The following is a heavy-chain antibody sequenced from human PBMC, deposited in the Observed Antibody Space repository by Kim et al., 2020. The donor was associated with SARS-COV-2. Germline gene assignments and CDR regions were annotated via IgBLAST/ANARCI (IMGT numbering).Heavy chain of an antibody. CDR2: IYSSGST. CDR3: ARAKMIRTAGSYCGDVFDI. D-gene: IGHD1-26*01. Sequence: SETLSLTCTVSGASISSDGSYWSWSRQSAGKGLEWIGRIYSSGSTNYNPSLNSRVTISVDTSKNQCSLKLSSVTAADTAVYYCARAKMIRTAGSYCGDVFDIWGQGAKVTVSS. V-gene: IGHV4-61*02. CDR1: GASISSDGSY. J-gene: IGHJ3*02.